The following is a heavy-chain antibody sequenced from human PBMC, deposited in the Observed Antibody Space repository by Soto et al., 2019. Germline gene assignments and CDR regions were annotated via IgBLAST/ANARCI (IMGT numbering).Heavy chain of an antibody. V-gene: IGHV4-39*01. J-gene: IGHJ4*02. CDR1: GGSISSGPYS. CDR3: AIFGTPVTGLYYFVY. Sequence: SETLSLTCTVSGGSISSGPYSWGWIRQPPGKGLEWIGTFSYSGTTHYNPSLESRVTISVDTSKNQFSLDLSSVTAADTAVYYCAIFGTPVTGLYYFVYWGQGTLVTVSS. D-gene: IGHD4-17*01. CDR2: FSYSGTT.